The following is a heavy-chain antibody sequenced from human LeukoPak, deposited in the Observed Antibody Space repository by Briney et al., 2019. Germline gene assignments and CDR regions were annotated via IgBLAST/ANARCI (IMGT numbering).Heavy chain of an antibody. Sequence: ASVKVSCKASGYTFTGYYMHWVRQAPGQGLEWMGWINPNSGGTNYAQKFQGRVTMTRDTSTITVYMELSSLRSEDTAVFYCARELYCSGGSCYYGVFDYWGQGTLVTVSS. V-gene: IGHV1-2*02. CDR2: INPNSGGT. D-gene: IGHD2-15*01. CDR1: GYTFTGYY. CDR3: ARELYCSGGSCYYGVFDY. J-gene: IGHJ4*02.